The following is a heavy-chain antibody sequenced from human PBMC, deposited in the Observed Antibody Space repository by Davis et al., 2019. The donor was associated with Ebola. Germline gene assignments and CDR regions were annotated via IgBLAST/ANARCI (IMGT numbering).Heavy chain of an antibody. V-gene: IGHV3-33*08. Sequence: PGGSLRLSCAASGFTFSSYGMHWVRQAPGKGLEWVVVIWYDGSNKYYADSVKGRFTISRDNSKNTLYLQMNSLRADDTAVYYCARDLGDWGQGTLVTVSS. CDR2: IWYDGSNK. J-gene: IGHJ4*02. D-gene: IGHD3-16*01. CDR3: ARDLGD. CDR1: GFTFSSYG.